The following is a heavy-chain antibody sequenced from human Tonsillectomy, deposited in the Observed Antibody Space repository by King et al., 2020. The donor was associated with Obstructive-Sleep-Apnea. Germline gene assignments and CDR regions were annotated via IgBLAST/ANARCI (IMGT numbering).Heavy chain of an antibody. Sequence: QVQLVQSGGGVVQPGRSLRLSCAASGFTFSSYAMHWVRQAPGKGLEWVAVTSYDGSNKYYADSVKGRFTISRDNSKNTLYLQMNSLRAEDTAVYYCAHMTTVNYYYYYGMDVWGQGTTVTVSS. CDR1: GFTFSSYA. V-gene: IGHV3-30*04. D-gene: IGHD4-17*01. CDR3: AHMTTVNYYYYYGMDV. J-gene: IGHJ6*02. CDR2: TSYDGSNK.